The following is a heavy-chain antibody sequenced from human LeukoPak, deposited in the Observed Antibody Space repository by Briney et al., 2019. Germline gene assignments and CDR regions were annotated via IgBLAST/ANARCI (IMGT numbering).Heavy chain of an antibody. CDR1: GGSISSYY. V-gene: IGHV4-59*12. CDR2: IYYSGST. D-gene: IGHD3-16*01. Sequence: SETLSLTCTVSGGSISSYYWSWIRQPPGKGLEWIGYIYYSGSTNYNPSLKSRVTISVDTSKNQFSLKLSSVTAADTALYYCAREVWGSRAVDYWGQGTLVTVSS. J-gene: IGHJ4*02. CDR3: AREVWGSRAVDY.